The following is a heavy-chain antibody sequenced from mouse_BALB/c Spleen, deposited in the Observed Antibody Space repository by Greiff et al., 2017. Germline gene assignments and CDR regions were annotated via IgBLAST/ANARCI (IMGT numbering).Heavy chain of an antibody. D-gene: IGHD2-4*01. Sequence: VQLQESGAELVKPGASVKLSCKASGYTFTSYWMHWVKQRPGQGLEWIGEINPSNGRTNYNEKFKSKATLTVDKSSSTAYMQLSSLTSEDSAVYYCATMITILYAMDYWGQGTSVTVSS. J-gene: IGHJ4*01. CDR1: GYTFTSYW. CDR3: ATMITILYAMDY. V-gene: IGHV1S81*02. CDR2: INPSNGRT.